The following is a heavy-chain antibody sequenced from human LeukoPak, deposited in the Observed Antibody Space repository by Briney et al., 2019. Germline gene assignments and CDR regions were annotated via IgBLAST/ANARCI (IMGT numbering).Heavy chain of an antibody. J-gene: IGHJ4*02. CDR1: GFTFSSYS. D-gene: IGHD3-22*01. CDR2: ISSSSSNI. Sequence: PGGSLRLSCAASGFTFSSYSMNWVRQAPGKGLEWVSSISSSSSNIYYADSVKGRFTISRDNAKNSLYLQMNSLRAEDTAVYYCARDRSYYYDSSGSFLDYWGQGTLVTVSS. CDR3: ARDRSYYYDSSGSFLDY. V-gene: IGHV3-21*01.